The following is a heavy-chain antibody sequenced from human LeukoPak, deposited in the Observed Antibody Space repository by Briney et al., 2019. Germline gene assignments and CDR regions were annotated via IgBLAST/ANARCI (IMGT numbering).Heavy chain of an antibody. V-gene: IGHV3-30*04. CDR3: ARDGGEWLALGYFDY. CDR2: ISYDGSNK. J-gene: IGHJ4*02. CDR1: GFTFSSYA. Sequence: GRSLRLSCAASGFTFSSYAMHWVRQAPGKGLEWVAVISYDGSNKYYADSVKGRSTISRDNSKNTLYLQMNSLRAEDTAVYYCARDGGEWLALGYFDYWGQGTLVTVSS. D-gene: IGHD6-19*01.